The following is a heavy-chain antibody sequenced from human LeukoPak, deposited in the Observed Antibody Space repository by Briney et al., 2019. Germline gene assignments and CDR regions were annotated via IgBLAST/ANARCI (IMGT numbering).Heavy chain of an antibody. J-gene: IGHJ4*02. Sequence: PSETLSLTCTVSGGSISSHYWCWIRQPAGKGLEWIGRIYTSGSTNYNPSLKSRVTISVDKSKNQFSLKLSSVTAADTAVYYCARAPTTVTTNLDYWGQGTLVTVSS. CDR2: IYTSGST. CDR1: GGSISSHY. V-gene: IGHV4-4*07. CDR3: ARAPTTVTTNLDY. D-gene: IGHD4-17*01.